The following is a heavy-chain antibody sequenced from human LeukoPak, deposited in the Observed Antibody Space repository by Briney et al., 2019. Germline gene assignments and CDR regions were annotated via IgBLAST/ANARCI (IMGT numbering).Heavy chain of an antibody. V-gene: IGHV3-21*01. CDR1: GFSFSSYA. Sequence: GGSLRLSCAASGFSFSSYAMSWVRQAPGKGLEWVSCIASSGTYIYYAGSVKGRFTISRDDAKKSLYLQMDSLRAEDTAVYYCVRVGRGYSSYFDNWGQGTLVTVSS. CDR2: IASSGTYI. CDR3: VRVGRGYSSYFDN. D-gene: IGHD5-18*01. J-gene: IGHJ4*02.